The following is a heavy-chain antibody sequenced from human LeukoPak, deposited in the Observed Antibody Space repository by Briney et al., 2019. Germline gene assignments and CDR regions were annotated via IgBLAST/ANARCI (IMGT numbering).Heavy chain of an antibody. Sequence: TLSLTCTVSGGSITSYYCTWVRQPPGKGLEWVGYMYYSGSSSYNPSLNRRVTISIDTSKTRFSLQLSSVTAADTAIYYCARSIGPSADDAFDIWGQGTMVTVSS. J-gene: IGHJ3*02. CDR1: GGSITSYY. D-gene: IGHD6-6*01. CDR2: MYYSGSS. CDR3: ARSIGPSADDAFDI. V-gene: IGHV4-59*08.